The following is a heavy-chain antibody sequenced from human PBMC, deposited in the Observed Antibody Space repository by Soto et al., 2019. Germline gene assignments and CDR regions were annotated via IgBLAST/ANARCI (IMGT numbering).Heavy chain of an antibody. CDR2: VSYSGRT. J-gene: IGHJ3*01. CDR3: ARLHYTVVTAIDV. Sequence: SETLSLTCTVSRGSINNYYWTLIRQPPGKGLEWIGYVSYSGRTNYNPSLKSRVNMFVDKSKNQFSLNLTSVTAADTAVYYCARLHYTVVTAIDVWGQGPMGTAS. CDR1: RGSINNYY. D-gene: IGHD4-17*01. V-gene: IGHV4-59*03.